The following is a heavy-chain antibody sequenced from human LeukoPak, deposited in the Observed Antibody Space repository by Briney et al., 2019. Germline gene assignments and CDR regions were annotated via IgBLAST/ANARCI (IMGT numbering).Heavy chain of an antibody. J-gene: IGHJ4*02. CDR3: ARHAHYDFWSGYFLYYFDY. V-gene: IGHV4-38-2*01. CDR2: IYHSGST. Sequence: SETLSLTCAVSGYSISSGYYWGWIRQPPGKGLEWIGSIYHSGSTYYNPSLKSRVTISVDTSKNQFSLKLSSVTAAVTAVYYCARHAHYDFWSGYFLYYFDYWGQGTLVTVSS. D-gene: IGHD3-3*01. CDR1: GYSISSGYY.